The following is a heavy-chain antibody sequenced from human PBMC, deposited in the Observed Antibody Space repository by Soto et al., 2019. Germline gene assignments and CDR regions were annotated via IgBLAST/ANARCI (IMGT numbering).Heavy chain of an antibody. V-gene: IGHV4-39*01. CDR3: ARLERPPLSFYGGVNWFDP. Sequence: QLQLQESGPGLVKPSETLSLTCTVSGGSISSSSYYWGWIRQPPGKGLEWIGSIYYSGSTYYNPSLKSRVTISVDTSKHQFSLTLTSVTAADTAVYYCARLERPPLSFYGGVNWFDPWGQGTLVTVSS. CDR1: GGSISSSSYY. CDR2: IYYSGST. D-gene: IGHD2-8*02. J-gene: IGHJ5*02.